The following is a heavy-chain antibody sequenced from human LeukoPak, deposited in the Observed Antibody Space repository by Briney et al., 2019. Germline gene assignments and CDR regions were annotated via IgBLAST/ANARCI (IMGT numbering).Heavy chain of an antibody. J-gene: IGHJ4*02. CDR3: ANTIGIYLYFDY. CDR1: GFTFGSYW. Sequence: GGSLRLSCAASGFTFGSYWMHWVRQAPGKGLVWVSRINTDGGSTTYADSVKGRFTISRDSSKNTLYLQMNSLRAEDTAVYYCANTIGIYLYFDYWGQGTLVTVSS. V-gene: IGHV3-74*01. D-gene: IGHD1-26*01. CDR2: INTDGGST.